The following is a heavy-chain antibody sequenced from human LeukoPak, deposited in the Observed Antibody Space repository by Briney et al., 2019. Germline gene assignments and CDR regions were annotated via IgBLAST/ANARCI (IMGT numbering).Heavy chain of an antibody. J-gene: IGHJ4*02. Sequence: PGGSLRLSCAASGFTFSSYGMHWVRQAPGKGLEWVTVISSDGSNKDYADSVKGRFTISRDNSRNTLYLQMNSLRVDDTAMYYCAKEDDYVGPKWGQGTLVTVSS. V-gene: IGHV3-30*18. D-gene: IGHD4-17*01. CDR3: AKEDDYVGPK. CDR1: GFTFSSYG. CDR2: ISSDGSNK.